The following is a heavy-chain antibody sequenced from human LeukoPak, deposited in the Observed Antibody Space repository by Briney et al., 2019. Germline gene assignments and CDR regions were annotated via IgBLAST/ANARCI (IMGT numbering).Heavy chain of an antibody. Sequence: PGGSLRLSCAASGFTFSNYSMNLVRQAPGKGLEWVSYISSSSSTIYYADSVKGRFTISRDNAKNSLYLQMNSLRAEDTAVYYCARVKAGDIVDPWGQGTLVTVSS. CDR1: GFTFSNYS. CDR3: ARVKAGDIVDP. D-gene: IGHD2-15*01. V-gene: IGHV3-48*01. J-gene: IGHJ5*02. CDR2: ISSSSSTI.